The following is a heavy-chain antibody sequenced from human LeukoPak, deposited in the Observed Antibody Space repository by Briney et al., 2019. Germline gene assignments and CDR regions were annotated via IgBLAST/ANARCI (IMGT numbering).Heavy chain of an antibody. J-gene: IGHJ4*02. Sequence: SETLSLTCAASGGSISSSNWWSWVRQPPGKGLEWIGEIYHSGSTNYNPSLKSRVTISVDKSKNQFSLKLSSVTAADTAVYYCAVLRDSYYFDYWGQGTLVTVSS. CDR1: GGSISSSNW. D-gene: IGHD2-21*02. V-gene: IGHV4-4*02. CDR3: AVLRDSYYFDY. CDR2: IYHSGST.